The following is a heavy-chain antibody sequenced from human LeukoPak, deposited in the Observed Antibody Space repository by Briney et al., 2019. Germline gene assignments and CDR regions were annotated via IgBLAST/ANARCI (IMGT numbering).Heavy chain of an antibody. CDR2: ISSSTVYL. D-gene: IGHD3-10*01. V-gene: IGHV3-21*04. CDR1: GFIFSSYI. J-gene: IGHJ4*02. CDR3: ARDTYGSVSPFDY. Sequence: GGALRLSCAASGFIFSSYIMNWVRQAPGKGLEWGSSISSSTVYLYYPDSVKGRFTISSDNAKNSLYLQMNSLRAEDTALYYFARDTYGSVSPFDYWGQGTLVTVSS.